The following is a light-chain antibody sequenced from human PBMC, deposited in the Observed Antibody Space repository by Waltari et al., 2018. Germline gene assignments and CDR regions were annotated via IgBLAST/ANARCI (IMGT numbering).Light chain of an antibody. CDR3: QQRYNWPAT. V-gene: IGKV3-11*01. CDR2: DAS. CDR1: QGISSY. J-gene: IGKJ3*01. Sequence: VLTQSPATLSLSPGERANLSCRASQGISSYLAWYQHKPVQPPSLLIYDASNRATGIPASFSGIGSGTYFTLTISSLEPEDFAVYYCQQRYNWPATFGPGTKVAIK.